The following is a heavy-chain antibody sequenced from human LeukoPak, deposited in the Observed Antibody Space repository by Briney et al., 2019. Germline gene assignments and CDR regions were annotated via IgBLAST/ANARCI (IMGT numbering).Heavy chain of an antibody. CDR2: ISGSGAST. J-gene: IGHJ4*02. CDR1: GFTFSSYA. CDR3: AKTTTGYSSGRYPGWPVDY. Sequence: GGCLRLSCAASGFTFSSYAIYWVRQAPGKGLEWVSGISGSGASTYFADSVKGRFTISRDNSKNTVYLQMNSLRAEDTAVYYCAKTTTGYSSGRYPGWPVDYWGQGTLVTVSS. D-gene: IGHD6-19*01. V-gene: IGHV3-23*01.